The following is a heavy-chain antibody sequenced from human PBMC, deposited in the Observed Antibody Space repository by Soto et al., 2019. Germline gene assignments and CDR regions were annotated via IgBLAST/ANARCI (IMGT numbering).Heavy chain of an antibody. V-gene: IGHV2-5*02. CDR3: AHRADLQGNWNGGYFDY. Sequence: SGPTLVNPTQTLTLTCTFSGFSLTARPVGVGWIRQPPGKALERLALIYWDDDKRYSPSLQSRLTITKDTSNSQVVLTMTNMDPVDTGTYYCAHRADLQGNWNGGYFDYSGPGVLVTVSS. J-gene: IGHJ4*02. D-gene: IGHD1-1*01. CDR1: GFSLTARPVG. CDR2: IYWDDDK.